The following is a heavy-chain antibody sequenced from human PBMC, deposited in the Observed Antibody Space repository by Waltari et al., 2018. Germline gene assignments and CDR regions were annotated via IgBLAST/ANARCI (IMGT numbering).Heavy chain of an antibody. CDR2: IYTSGST. J-gene: IGHJ4*02. CDR1: GGSISSGSYY. V-gene: IGHV4-61*02. Sequence: QVQLQESGPGLVKPSQTLSLTCTVSGGSISSGSYYWSWIRQPAGNGLEWIGRIYTSGSTNYTPARKSRVTISVDTSKNQFSLKRSSVTAADTAVYYCARDGGGSSWPGWGQGTLVTVSS. D-gene: IGHD6-13*01. CDR3: ARDGGGSSWPG.